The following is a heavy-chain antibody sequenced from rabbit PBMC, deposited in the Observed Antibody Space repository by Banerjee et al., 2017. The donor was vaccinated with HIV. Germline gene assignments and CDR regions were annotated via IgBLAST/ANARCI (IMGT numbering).Heavy chain of an antibody. J-gene: IGHJ4*01. CDR3: ARWAGYNINYNL. V-gene: IGHV1S40*01. D-gene: IGHD1-1*01. Sequence: QSLEESGGDLVKPGASLTLTCTASGFSFNSNYYMCWVRQAPGKGLEWIACIDGSSGGSTYYASWAQGRFTISRTSSTTVTLQMTSLTAADTATYFCARWAGYNINYNLWGPGTLVTVS. CDR1: GFSFNSNYY. CDR2: IDGSSGGST.